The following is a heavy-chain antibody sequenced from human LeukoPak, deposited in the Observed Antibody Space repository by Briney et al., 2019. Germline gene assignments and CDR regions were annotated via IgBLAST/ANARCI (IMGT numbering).Heavy chain of an antibody. D-gene: IGHD3-10*01. Sequence: ASVKVSCKASGGTFSSYAISWVRQAPGQGLEWMGGIIPIFGTANYAQKFQGRVTITADKSTSTAYMELSSLRSGDTAVYYCARSGYGSGSYGGKFDYWGQGTLVTVSS. V-gene: IGHV1-69*06. CDR2: IIPIFGTA. CDR1: GGTFSSYA. J-gene: IGHJ4*02. CDR3: ARSGYGSGSYGGKFDY.